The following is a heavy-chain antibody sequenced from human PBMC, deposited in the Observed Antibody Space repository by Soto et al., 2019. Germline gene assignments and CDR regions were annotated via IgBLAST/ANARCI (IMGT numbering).Heavy chain of an antibody. CDR2: IYYSGST. CDR1: GGSVSSGSYY. Sequence: QVQLQESGPGLVKPSETLSLTCTVSGGSVSSGSYYWSWIRQPPGKGLEWIGYIYYSGSTNYNPSLKSRVTISVDTSKNQFSLKLSSVTAADTAVYYCARDDFWSGYYKADYYYGMDVWGQGTTVTVSS. V-gene: IGHV4-61*01. J-gene: IGHJ6*02. D-gene: IGHD3-3*01. CDR3: ARDDFWSGYYKADYYYGMDV.